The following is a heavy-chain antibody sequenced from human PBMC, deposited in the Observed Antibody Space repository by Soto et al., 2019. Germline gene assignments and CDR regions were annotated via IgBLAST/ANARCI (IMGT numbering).Heavy chain of an antibody. V-gene: IGHV4-39*07. CDR2: FFISGNT. Sequence: SETLSLTCTVSGGSISSTTYYWGWMRQPPGKGLEWIASFFISGNTNYNPSLKSRVTISVDTSKNQFSLRLSSVTAADTAVYYCARSRGGYFDYWGQGTLVTVSS. CDR1: GGSISSTTYY. D-gene: IGHD3-10*01. J-gene: IGHJ4*02. CDR3: ARSRGGYFDY.